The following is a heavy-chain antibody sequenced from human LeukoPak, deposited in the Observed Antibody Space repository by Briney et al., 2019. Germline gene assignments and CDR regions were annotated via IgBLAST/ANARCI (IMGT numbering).Heavy chain of an antibody. CDR2: IIPILGIA. V-gene: IGHV1-69*04. CDR1: GGTFSSYA. CDR3: ARVVVPAAKVPWFDP. D-gene: IGHD2-2*01. J-gene: IGHJ5*02. Sequence: ASVKVSCKASGGTFSSYAISWVRQAPGQGLEWMGRIIPILGIANYAQKFQGRVTITADKSTSTYYMELSSLRSEDTAVYYCARVVVPAAKVPWFDPWGQGTLVTVSS.